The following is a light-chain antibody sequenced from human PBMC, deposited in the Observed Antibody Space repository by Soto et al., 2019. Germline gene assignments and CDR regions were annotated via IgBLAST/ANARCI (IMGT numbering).Light chain of an antibody. J-gene: IGKJ4*01. CDR2: DTS. V-gene: IGKV3-11*01. CDR3: QQRSNWPPLT. Sequence: EIVLTQSPATLSLSPGERATLSCRASQDVGKYLAWYQQNPGQAPRLLIYDTSNRASGIPARFSGSGSGTDFTLTISSLEPEDFAVYYCQQRSNWPPLTFGGGTKVDIK. CDR1: QDVGKY.